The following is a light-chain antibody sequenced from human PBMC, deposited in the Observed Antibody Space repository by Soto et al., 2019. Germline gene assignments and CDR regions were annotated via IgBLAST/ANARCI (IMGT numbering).Light chain of an antibody. CDR1: QSVSSY. V-gene: IGKV3-15*01. J-gene: IGKJ1*01. CDR3: QQYDSYPRT. Sequence: TQSPASLSGSPGERATLSCRASQSVSSYLAWYQQKPGQAPRLIIYGVSTRATGIPARFSGSGSGTEFTLTISSLQPEDFAVYYCQQYDSYPRTFGPGTKVDIK. CDR2: GVS.